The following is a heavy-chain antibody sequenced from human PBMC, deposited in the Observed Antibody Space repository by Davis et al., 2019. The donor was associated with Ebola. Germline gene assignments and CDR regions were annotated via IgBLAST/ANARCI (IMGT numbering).Heavy chain of an antibody. CDR2: TYYRSKWYC. Sequence: SQTLSLTCAISGDSVSSSGVAWNWIRQSPSRGLEWLGRTYYRSKWYCDYAVSVKSRITINPDTSKNQFSLQLNSVTPEDTAVYYCARAPRYYYYGMDVWGQGTTVTVSS. CDR1: GDSVSSSGVA. V-gene: IGHV6-1*01. J-gene: IGHJ6*02. CDR3: ARAPRYYYYGMDV.